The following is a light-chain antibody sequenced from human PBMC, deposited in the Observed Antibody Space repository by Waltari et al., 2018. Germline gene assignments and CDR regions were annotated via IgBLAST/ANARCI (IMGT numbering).Light chain of an antibody. J-gene: IGKJ1*01. CDR1: QSVSSN. V-gene: IGKV3-15*01. Sequence: EIVMTQSPATLSVSPGERATLPCRASQSVSSNLAWYQQKPGQAPRLLIYGASTRATGIPARFSGSGSGTEFTRTIRSLQSEDFAVYYCQPYNNWPPGTFGQGTKVEIK. CDR3: QPYNNWPPGT. CDR2: GAS.